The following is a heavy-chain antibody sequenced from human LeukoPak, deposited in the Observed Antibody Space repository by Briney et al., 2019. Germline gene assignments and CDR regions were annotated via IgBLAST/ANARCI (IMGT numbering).Heavy chain of an antibody. CDR1: GGSISSGSYY. J-gene: IGHJ3*02. Sequence: SQTLSLTCTVSGGSISSGSYYWSWIRQPAGKGLEWIGRIYTSGSTNYNPSLKSRVTISVDTSKNQFSLKLSSVTAADTAVYYCARRLSGYFVDAFDIWGQGTMVTVSS. CDR3: ARRLSGYFVDAFDI. V-gene: IGHV4-61*02. D-gene: IGHD3-22*01. CDR2: IYTSGST.